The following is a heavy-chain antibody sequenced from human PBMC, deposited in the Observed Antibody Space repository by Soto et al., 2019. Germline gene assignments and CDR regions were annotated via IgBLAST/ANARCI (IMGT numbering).Heavy chain of an antibody. CDR3: ASVRGYSYGYDY. V-gene: IGHV1-69*02. CDR1: GGTFSSYT. J-gene: IGHJ4*02. Sequence: QVQLVQSGAEVKKPGSSVKVSCKASGGTFSSYTISWVRQAPGQGLEWMGRIIPILGIANYAQKFQGRVTITAEKSTSTAYMELSSLRSEATAVYYCASVRGYSYGYDYWGQGTLVTVSS. CDR2: IIPILGIA. D-gene: IGHD5-18*01.